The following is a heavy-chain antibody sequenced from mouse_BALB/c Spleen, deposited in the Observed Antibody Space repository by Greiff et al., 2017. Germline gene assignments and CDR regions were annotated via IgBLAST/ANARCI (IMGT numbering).Heavy chain of an antibody. J-gene: IGHJ4*01. CDR2: INPYNGAT. D-gene: IGHD2-3*01. CDR1: GYSFTGYY. V-gene: IGHV1-31*01. CDR3: ARLDDGYYDYAMDY. Sequence: EVQVVESGPELVKPGASVKISCKASGYSFTGYYMHWVKQSHVKSLEWIGRINPYNGATSYNQNFKDKASLTVDKSSSTAYMELHSLTSEDSAVYYCARLDDGYYDYAMDYWGQGTSVTVSS.